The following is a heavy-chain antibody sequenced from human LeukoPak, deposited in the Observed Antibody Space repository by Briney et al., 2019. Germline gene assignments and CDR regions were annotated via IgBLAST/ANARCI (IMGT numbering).Heavy chain of an antibody. J-gene: IGHJ4*02. V-gene: IGHV3-30*02. CDR2: IRYDGSNK. D-gene: IGHD2-2*01. CDR1: GFTFSSYG. CDR3: ARDGATYCSSTSCSNKGADY. Sequence: GGSLRLSCAASGFTFSSYGMHWVRQAPGKGLEWVAFIRYDGSNKYYADSVKGRFTISRDNAKNSLYLQMNSLRAEDTAVYYCARDGATYCSSTSCSNKGADYWGQGTLVTVSS.